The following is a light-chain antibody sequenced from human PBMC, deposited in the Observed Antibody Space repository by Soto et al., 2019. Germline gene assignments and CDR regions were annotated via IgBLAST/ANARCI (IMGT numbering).Light chain of an antibody. CDR1: QAISSY. J-gene: IGKJ4*01. CDR2: AAS. Sequence: DIPLTQSPSFLSSSLGDSVTITCRASQAISSYLAWYQQIPGKAPKLLIYAASTLQSGVPSTFSGSGSGTEFTLTISSLQPEDFATYFCQQLNTYPHLTCGGGTKVDIK. CDR3: QQLNTYPHLT. V-gene: IGKV1-9*01.